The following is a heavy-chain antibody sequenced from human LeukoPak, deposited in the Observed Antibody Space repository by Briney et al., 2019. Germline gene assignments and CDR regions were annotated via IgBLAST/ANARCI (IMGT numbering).Heavy chain of an antibody. V-gene: IGHV4-4*07. CDR2: IYTSGST. D-gene: IGHD3-10*01. Sequence: SETLSLTCTVSGGSISSYYWSWIRQPAGKGLEWIGRIYTSGSTNYNPSLKSRVTMSVDTSKNQFSLKLSSVTAADTAVYYCARESPLWFGESPHYYFDYWGQGTLVTVSS. CDR1: GGSISSYY. J-gene: IGHJ4*02. CDR3: ARESPLWFGESPHYYFDY.